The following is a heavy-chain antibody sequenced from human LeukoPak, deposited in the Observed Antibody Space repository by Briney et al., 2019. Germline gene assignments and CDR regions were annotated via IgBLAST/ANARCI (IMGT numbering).Heavy chain of an antibody. CDR2: ISSSSSYI. CDR3: ARAISYGSSGYPDY. J-gene: IGHJ4*02. Sequence: GGSLRLSCAASGFTFSSYSMDWVRQAPGKGLEWVSSISSSSSYIYYADSVKGRFTISRDNAKNSLYLQMNSLRAEDTAVYYCARAISYGSSGYPDYWGQGTLVTVSS. D-gene: IGHD3-22*01. CDR1: GFTFSSYS. V-gene: IGHV3-21*01.